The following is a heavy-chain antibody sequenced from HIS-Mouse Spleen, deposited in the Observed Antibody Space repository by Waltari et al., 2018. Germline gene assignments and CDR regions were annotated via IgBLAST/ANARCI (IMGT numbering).Heavy chain of an antibody. CDR1: GYTFTSYE. D-gene: IGHD3-3*01. CDR3: ARVYYDFWSGYYY. Sequence: QVQLVQSGAEVKKPGASVKVSCKAAGYTFTSYEINGGRQATGQGLEWMGWMNPNSGNTGYAQKFQGRVTMTRNTSISTAYMELSSLRSEDTAVYYCARVYYDFWSGYYYWGQGTLVTVSS. CDR2: MNPNSGNT. V-gene: IGHV1-8*01. J-gene: IGHJ4*02.